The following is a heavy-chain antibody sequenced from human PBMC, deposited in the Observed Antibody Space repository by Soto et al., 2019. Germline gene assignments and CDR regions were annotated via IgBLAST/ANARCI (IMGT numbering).Heavy chain of an antibody. CDR1: GGSFSTSYY. V-gene: IGHV4-39*02. CDR2: LSYTGAT. CDR3: TRLVWGIPGTPGRPVGWFDP. J-gene: IGHJ5*02. D-gene: IGHD1-20*01. Sequence: XATLSLVCAVCGGSFSTSYYWAWIRQPPGKGLEWIGSLSYTGATFYNPSFKSRVTISVDTSKRRFSLRVNSVTPSDTASYYCTRLVWGIPGTPGRPVGWFDPCGQRTLVTVSS.